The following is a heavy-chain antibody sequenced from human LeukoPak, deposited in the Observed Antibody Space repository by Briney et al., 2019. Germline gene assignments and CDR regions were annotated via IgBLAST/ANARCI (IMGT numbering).Heavy chain of an antibody. Sequence: SETLSLTCTVSGGSLTNYYWSWIRQPPGRGPEFVAYIYYTRSTYYNPSLNSRVTISLNTSKNQFSLTLTSVTAADTAVYFCARLSPHYDSGGEFDYWGQGSLVTVSS. J-gene: IGHJ4*02. D-gene: IGHD3-10*01. CDR1: GGSLTNYY. CDR2: IYYTRST. V-gene: IGHV4-59*08. CDR3: ARLSPHYDSGGEFDY.